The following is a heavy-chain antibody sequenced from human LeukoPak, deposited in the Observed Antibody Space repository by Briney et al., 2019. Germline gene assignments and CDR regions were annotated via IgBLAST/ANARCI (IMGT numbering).Heavy chain of an antibody. CDR3: ARDTLPYYEFWSGSYTGDAFDI. CDR2: ISYDGSNK. CDR1: GFTFSSYA. D-gene: IGHD3-3*01. J-gene: IGHJ3*02. Sequence: GGPLRVSCAASGFTFSSYARNWVRQAPGKGLEWVAVISYDGSNKYYADSVKGPFTISRDNSKNTLYLQMNSLRAEDTAVYYCARDTLPYYEFWSGSYTGDAFDIWGQGTMVTVSS. V-gene: IGHV3-30-3*01.